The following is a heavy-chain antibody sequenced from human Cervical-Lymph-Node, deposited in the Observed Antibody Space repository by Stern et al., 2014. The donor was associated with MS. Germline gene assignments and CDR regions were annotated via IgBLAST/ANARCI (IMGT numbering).Heavy chain of an antibody. D-gene: IGHD1-26*01. V-gene: IGHV5-51*01. J-gene: IGHJ4*02. Sequence: EVQLVESGAEVRKPGESLKISCKGSGYTFTTYWIGWVRQMPGRGLEGMGIIYPGDSDIRYSPSFQGQVTISADKSISTAYLQWSSLKASDTALYYCAGGENYYSLDYWGQGTLVTVSS. CDR3: AGGENYYSLDY. CDR2: IYPGDSDI. CDR1: GYTFTTYW.